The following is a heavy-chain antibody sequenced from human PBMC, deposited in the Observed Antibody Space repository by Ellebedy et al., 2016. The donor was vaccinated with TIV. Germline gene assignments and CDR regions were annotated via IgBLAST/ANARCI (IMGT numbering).Heavy chain of an antibody. CDR3: ARRGSGDTPDY. CDR2: IYPGDSDT. J-gene: IGHJ4*02. D-gene: IGHD3-10*01. Sequence: KVSCKGSGYSFTTYWIGWARQMPGKGLEWMGIIYPGDSDTRYSPSFQGQVTISADKSISIAYMQWSSLKASDTAMYYCARRGSGDTPDYWGQGTQVTVSS. CDR1: GYSFTTYW. V-gene: IGHV5-51*01.